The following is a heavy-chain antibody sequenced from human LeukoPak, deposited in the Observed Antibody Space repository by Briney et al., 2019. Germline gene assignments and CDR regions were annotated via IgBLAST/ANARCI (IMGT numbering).Heavy chain of an antibody. CDR2: ISSSSSYI. Sequence: GGSLRLSCAASGFTFSSYSMTWVRQAPGKGLEWVSSISSSSSYIYYADSVKGRFTISRDNAKNSLYLQMNSLRAEDTAVYYCARDGPGHKYGMDVWGQGTTVTVSS. J-gene: IGHJ6*02. CDR3: ARDGPGHKYGMDV. V-gene: IGHV3-21*01. CDR1: GFTFSSYS.